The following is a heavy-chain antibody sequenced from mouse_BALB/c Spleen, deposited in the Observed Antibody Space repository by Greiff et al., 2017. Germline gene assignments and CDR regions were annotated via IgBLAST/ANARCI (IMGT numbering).Heavy chain of an antibody. CDR1: GFTFSSYA. Sequence: EVMLVESGGGLVKPGGSLKLSCAASGFTFSSYAMSWVRQTPEKRLEWVATISSGGSYTYYPDSVKGRFTISRDNAKNTLYLQMSSLRSEDTAMYYCARHGFPFITTVVAFYYYAMDYWGQGTSVTVSS. CDR2: ISSGGSYT. V-gene: IGHV5-9-3*01. CDR3: ARHGFPFITTVVAFYYYAMDY. J-gene: IGHJ4*01. D-gene: IGHD1-1*01.